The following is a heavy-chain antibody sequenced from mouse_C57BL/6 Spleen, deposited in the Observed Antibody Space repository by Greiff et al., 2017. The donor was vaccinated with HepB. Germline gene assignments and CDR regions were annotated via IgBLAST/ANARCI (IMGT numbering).Heavy chain of an antibody. D-gene: IGHD1-1*01. CDR2: INYDGSST. V-gene: IGHV5-16*01. J-gene: IGHJ1*03. CDR1: GFTFSDYY. Sequence: EVMLVESEGGLVQPGSSMKLSCTASGFTFSDYYMAWVRQVPEKGLEWVANINYDGSSTYYLDSLKSRFIISRDNAKNILYLQMSSLKSEDTATYYCARVRLYYYGSSYDWYFDVWGTGTTVTVSS. CDR3: ARVRLYYYGSSYDWYFDV.